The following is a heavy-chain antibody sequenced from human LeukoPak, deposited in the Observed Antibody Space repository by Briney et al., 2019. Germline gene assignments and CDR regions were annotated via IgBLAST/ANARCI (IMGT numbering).Heavy chain of an antibody. CDR1: GFTFSSYG. Sequence: GALRLSCAASGFTFSSYGMHWVRQAPGKGLEWVAFIRYDGSNKYYADSVKGRFTISRDNSKNTLHLQLNSLRAEDTAVYNCAKGGRGSSGLFYHWGQGTLVTVSS. CDR3: AKGGRGSSGLFYH. D-gene: IGHD6-6*01. J-gene: IGHJ4*02. CDR2: IRYDGSNK. V-gene: IGHV3-30*02.